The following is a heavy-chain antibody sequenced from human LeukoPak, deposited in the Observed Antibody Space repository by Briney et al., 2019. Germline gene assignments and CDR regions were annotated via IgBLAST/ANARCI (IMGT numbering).Heavy chain of an antibody. V-gene: IGHV3-9*01. CDR1: GFTFDDYA. D-gene: IGHD6-13*01. Sequence: GRSLRLSCAASGFTFDDYAMHWVRQAPGKGLEWVSGISWNSGSIGYADSVKGRSTVSRDNAKNSLYLQMNSLRAEDTALYYCAKAAMGYSSSWYWYFDLWGRGTLVTVCS. J-gene: IGHJ2*01. CDR3: AKAAMGYSSSWYWYFDL. CDR2: ISWNSGSI.